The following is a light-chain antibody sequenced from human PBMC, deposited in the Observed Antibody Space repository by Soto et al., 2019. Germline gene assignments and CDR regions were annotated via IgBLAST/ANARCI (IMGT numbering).Light chain of an antibody. CDR3: SSYAGSNNFV. V-gene: IGLV2-8*01. CDR2: EVN. CDR1: SSDVGGYKY. J-gene: IGLJ1*01. Sequence: QSALTQPPSASGSPGQSVTISCTGTSSDVGGYKYVSWYQQHPGKAPKLMIYEVNKRPSGVPDRFSGSKSGNTASLTVSGLKAEDEADYYCSSYAGSNNFVFGTGTKLTVL.